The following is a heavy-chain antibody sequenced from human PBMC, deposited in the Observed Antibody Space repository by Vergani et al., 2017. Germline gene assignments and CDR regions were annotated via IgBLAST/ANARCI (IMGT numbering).Heavy chain of an antibody. J-gene: IGHJ4*02. Sequence: EVQLVESGGGLVKPGGSLRLSCAASGFTFSSYSMNWVRQAPGRGLEWVSSISSSSSYIYYADSVKGPFTISRDNAKNSLYLQMNSLRAEDTAVYYCASEPMVRIFDYWGQGTLVTVSS. V-gene: IGHV3-21*01. CDR2: ISSSSSYI. CDR1: GFTFSSYS. CDR3: ASEPMVRIFDY. D-gene: IGHD3-10*01.